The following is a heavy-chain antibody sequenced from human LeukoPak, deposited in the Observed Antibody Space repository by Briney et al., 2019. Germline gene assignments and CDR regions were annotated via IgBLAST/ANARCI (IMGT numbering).Heavy chain of an antibody. Sequence: GGSLRLSCAASGFTFSSNYMSWVRQAPGKGLEWVSGISGFGGSTYYAPSVKGRLTISRDNFGNMLYLHLDSLRVEDTAIYYCARRSGSSWSSFDYWGQGALVTVSS. CDR3: ARRSGSSWSSFDY. CDR1: GFTFSSNY. V-gene: IGHV3-23*01. D-gene: IGHD6-13*01. J-gene: IGHJ4*02. CDR2: ISGFGGST.